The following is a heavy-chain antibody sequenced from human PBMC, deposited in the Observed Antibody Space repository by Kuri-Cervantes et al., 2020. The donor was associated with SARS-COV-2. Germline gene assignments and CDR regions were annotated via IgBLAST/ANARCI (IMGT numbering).Heavy chain of an antibody. CDR1: GFTFSSYS. V-gene: IGHV3-48*01. CDR2: ISSSSSTI. CDR3: ARDQYGMDV. Sequence: GGSLRLSCAASGFTFSSYSMNWVRQAPGKGLEWVSYISSSSSTIYYADSVKGRFTISRDNAKNSLYLQMNSLRAEDTAAYYCARDQYGMDVWGQGTRVTVSS. J-gene: IGHJ6*02.